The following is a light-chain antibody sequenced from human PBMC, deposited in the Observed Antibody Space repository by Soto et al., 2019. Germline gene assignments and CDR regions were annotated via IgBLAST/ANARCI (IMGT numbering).Light chain of an antibody. J-gene: IGKJ1*01. CDR1: QSINNW. CDR2: DAS. CDR3: QQYNSYSWT. Sequence: GDRVTITCRASQSINNWLAWYQQKPGKAPKLLIYDASNLESGVPSRFSGSGSGTEFTLTISSLQPDDFATYYCQQYNSYSWTFGQGTKVEV. V-gene: IGKV1-5*01.